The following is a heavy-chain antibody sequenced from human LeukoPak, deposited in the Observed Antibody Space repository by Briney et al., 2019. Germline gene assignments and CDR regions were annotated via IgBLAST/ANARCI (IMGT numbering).Heavy chain of an antibody. CDR2: IKQDGSEK. CDR3: ARQQLNAFDI. D-gene: IGHD6-13*01. J-gene: IGHJ3*02. Sequence: PGGSLRLSCVASGFTFSSYWMSWVRQAPGRGLEWVANIKQDGSEKYYVDPVKGRFTISRDNAKNSLDLQMNSLRAEDTAVYYCARQQLNAFDIWGQGTMVTVSS. CDR1: GFTFSSYW. V-gene: IGHV3-7*01.